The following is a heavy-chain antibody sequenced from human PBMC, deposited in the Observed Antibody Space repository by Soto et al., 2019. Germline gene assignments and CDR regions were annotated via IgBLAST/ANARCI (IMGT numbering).Heavy chain of an antibody. Sequence: SETLSLTCAVSGGSISSSNWWSWVRQPPGKGLEWIGEIYHSGSTNYNPSLKSRVTISVDKSKNQFSLKLSSVTAADTAVYYCARSWALGYCSSTSCYTPYYYGMDVWGQGTTVTVS. CDR3: ARSWALGYCSSTSCYTPYYYGMDV. V-gene: IGHV4-4*02. CDR1: GGSISSSNW. D-gene: IGHD2-2*02. CDR2: IYHSGST. J-gene: IGHJ6*02.